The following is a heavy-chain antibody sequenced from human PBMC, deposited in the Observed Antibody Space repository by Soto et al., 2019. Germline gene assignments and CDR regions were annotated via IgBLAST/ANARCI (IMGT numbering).Heavy chain of an antibody. Sequence: GASLKISCKGSGYSFTSYWIGWVRQMTGKGLEWKGIIYPGDSDNRYSPSFQGQVTISADKSISIVYLQWSSLKASVIFMYYCARSSAAGKYYYGMDVWGQGTTVTVSS. D-gene: IGHD6-13*01. V-gene: IGHV5-51*01. CDR2: IYPGDSDN. CDR1: GYSFTSYW. CDR3: ARSSAAGKYYYGMDV. J-gene: IGHJ6*02.